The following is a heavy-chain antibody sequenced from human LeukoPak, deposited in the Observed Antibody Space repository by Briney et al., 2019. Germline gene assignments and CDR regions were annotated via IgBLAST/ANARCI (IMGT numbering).Heavy chain of an antibody. D-gene: IGHD6-13*01. CDR2: IRYDGSNK. Sequence: GGSLRLSCAASGFTFSSYGMHWVRQAPGKGLEWVAFIRYDGSNKYYADSVKGRFTISRDNSKNALYVQMNSLRAEDTAVYYCAKYKGAALYYHYGMDVWGQGTTVIVSS. V-gene: IGHV3-30*02. CDR3: AKYKGAALYYHYGMDV. J-gene: IGHJ6*02. CDR1: GFTFSSYG.